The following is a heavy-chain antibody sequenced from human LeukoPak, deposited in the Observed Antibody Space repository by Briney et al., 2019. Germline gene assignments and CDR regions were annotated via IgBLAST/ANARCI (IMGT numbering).Heavy chain of an antibody. CDR1: GFNFSNSW. J-gene: IGHJ4*02. Sequence: QPGGSLRLSCATSGFNFSNSWMHWVRRAPGKGLVWVSRINKDGTTITYAESVTGRFTISRDNAKNTLYLQMNSLRVEDTAVYYCLTTVNGDNSGWGQGTLVTVSS. V-gene: IGHV3-74*01. CDR3: LTTVNGDNSG. D-gene: IGHD4-23*01. CDR2: INKDGTTI.